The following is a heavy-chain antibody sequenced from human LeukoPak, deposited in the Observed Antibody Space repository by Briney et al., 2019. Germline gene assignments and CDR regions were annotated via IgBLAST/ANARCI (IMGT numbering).Heavy chain of an antibody. CDR3: ARAKSTRRLRTDRGDYFDY. D-gene: IGHD5-24*01. V-gene: IGHV1-69*13. CDR2: IIPIFGTA. CDR1: GYTFTSYD. J-gene: IGHJ4*02. Sequence: GASVKVSCKASGYTFTSYDINWVRQAPGQGLEWMGGIIPIFGTANYAQKFQGRVTITADESTSTAYMELSSLRSEDTAVYYCARAKSTRRLRTDRGDYFDYWGQGTLVTVSS.